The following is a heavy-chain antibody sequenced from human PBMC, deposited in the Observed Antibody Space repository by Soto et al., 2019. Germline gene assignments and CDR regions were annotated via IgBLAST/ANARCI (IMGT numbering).Heavy chain of an antibody. J-gene: IGHJ4*02. D-gene: IGHD3-10*01. CDR1: GYTFTSYD. CDR3: ARREVTYYYGSGSYLFDV. V-gene: IGHV1-8*01. CDR2: MNPNSGNT. Sequence: ASVKVSCKASGYTFTSYDINWVRQATGQGLEWMGWMNPNSGNTGYAQKFQGRVTMTRNTSISTAYMELSSLRSEDTAMYYCARREVTYYYGSGSYLFDVWGQGTLVTGSS.